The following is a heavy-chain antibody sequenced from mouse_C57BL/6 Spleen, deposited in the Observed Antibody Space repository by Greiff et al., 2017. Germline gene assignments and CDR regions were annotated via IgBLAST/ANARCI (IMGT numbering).Heavy chain of an antibody. J-gene: IGHJ1*03. V-gene: IGHV1-53*01. CDR1: GYTFTSYW. CDR2: INPSNGGT. Sequence: QVQLQQPGTELVKPGASVKLSCKASGYTFTSYWMHWVKQRHGQGLEWIGNINPSNGGTTYNEKFQSKATLTVDKSSSTAYMQLCSLTSENSAVYYCARSPSSYGYVDVWGTGTTVTVSS. CDR3: ARSPSSYGYVDV. D-gene: IGHD1-1*01.